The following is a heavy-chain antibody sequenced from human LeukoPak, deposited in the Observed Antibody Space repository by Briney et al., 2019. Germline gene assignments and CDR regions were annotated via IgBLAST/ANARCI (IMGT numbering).Heavy chain of an antibody. Sequence: SETLSLTCTVSGGSISTDTHYWGRVRQSPGKGLEWIGSVNYSGSSFPNSSLKSRVIISVDTSKNQFSLRLSSVSAADTAVYYCARLMYCPPSGRAFDIWGQGTMVTVSS. CDR3: ARLMYCPPSGRAFDI. D-gene: IGHD1-26*01. V-gene: IGHV4-39*01. CDR1: GGSISTDTHY. CDR2: VNYSGSS. J-gene: IGHJ3*02.